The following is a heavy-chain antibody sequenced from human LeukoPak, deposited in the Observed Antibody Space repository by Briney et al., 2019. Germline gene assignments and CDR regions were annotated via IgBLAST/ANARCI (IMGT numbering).Heavy chain of an antibody. CDR1: GGSMSGYY. D-gene: IGHD5-24*01. CDR3: ARRSRDGYFLDS. V-gene: IGHV4-4*09. J-gene: IGHJ4*02. Sequence: KSSETLSLTCIVSGGSMSGYYWSWIRQPPGKGLERIGHTFSSGATTYNPSLKSRVTISVDTSRSQFSLHLSSVTAADTAVYYCARRSRDGYFLDSWGQGTLVTVSS. CDR2: TFSSGAT.